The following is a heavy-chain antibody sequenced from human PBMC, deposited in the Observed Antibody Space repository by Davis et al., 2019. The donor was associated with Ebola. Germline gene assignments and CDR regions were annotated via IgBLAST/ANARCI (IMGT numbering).Heavy chain of an antibody. CDR2: IIQDGSDK. Sequence: GESLKISCAASGFTFSSYWMNWVRQAPGKGLEWVANIIQDGSDKRYVDSVKGRFTISGDNAKNSLYLQMNSLRAEDTAVYYCARQGGIPYQGAFDIWGQGTMVTASS. CDR3: ARQGGIPYQGAFDI. D-gene: IGHD5-18*01. V-gene: IGHV3-7*01. CDR1: GFTFSSYW. J-gene: IGHJ3*02.